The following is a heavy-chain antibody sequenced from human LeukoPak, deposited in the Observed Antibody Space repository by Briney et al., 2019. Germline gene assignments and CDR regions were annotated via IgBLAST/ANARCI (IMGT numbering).Heavy chain of an antibody. CDR2: ISYDGSIK. J-gene: IGHJ4*02. CDR1: GFTLSRYA. CDR3: ARIGNQDDWEVPFDY. Sequence: GGSLRLSCAVSGFTLSRYAMQWVRQAAGKGTEWVAFISYDGSIKYYPDSVKGRFTISRDNSKNTVYLRMTSLRGEDTAVYYCARIGNQDDWEVPFDYWGQGTLVAVSS. D-gene: IGHD3-9*01. V-gene: IGHV3-30*04.